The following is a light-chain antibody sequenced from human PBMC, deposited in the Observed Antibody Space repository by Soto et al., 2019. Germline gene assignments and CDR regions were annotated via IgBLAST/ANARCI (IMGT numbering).Light chain of an antibody. CDR2: GAS. J-gene: IGKJ4*01. CDR1: QSVDSN. CDR3: QQYDNCPLT. Sequence: EIVMTQSPATLSVSPGERDTISCRASQSVDSNLSWYQQKPGQAPRLLIFGASTRATGIPARFSGSGSGSDFTLTISSLQSEDFGVYFCQQYDNCPLTFCGGTKVEIK. V-gene: IGKV3D-15*01.